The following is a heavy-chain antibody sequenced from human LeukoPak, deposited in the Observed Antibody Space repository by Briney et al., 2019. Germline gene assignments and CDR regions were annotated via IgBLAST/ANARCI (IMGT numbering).Heavy chain of an antibody. CDR3: VRSPACSSGTCYPNWFDP. V-gene: IGHV5-51*01. CDR2: IYPADSNT. CDR1: GYNFVNNW. Sequence: GESLKISCKGPGYNFVNNWIGWVRQMPGKGLEWMAIIYPADSNTKYSPSFQGQVIISADQSINTAFLQWSSLKASDTAMYYCVRSPACSSGTCYPNWFDPWGQGTLVIVSS. J-gene: IGHJ5*02. D-gene: IGHD2-15*01.